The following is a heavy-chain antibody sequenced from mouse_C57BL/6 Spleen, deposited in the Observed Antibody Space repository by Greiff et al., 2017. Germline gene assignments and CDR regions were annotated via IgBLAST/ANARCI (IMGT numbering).Heavy chain of an antibody. J-gene: IGHJ1*03. D-gene: IGHD1-1*01. V-gene: IGHV1-64*01. CDR1: GYTFTSYW. Sequence: QVQLQQPGAELVKPGASVKLSCKASGYTFTSYWMHWVKQRPGQGLEWIGMIHPNSGSTNYNEKFKSKATLTVDKSSSTAYMQLSSLTSEDSAVYYCASPLGSSYWYFDVWGTGTTVIVSS. CDR3: ASPLGSSYWYFDV. CDR2: IHPNSGST.